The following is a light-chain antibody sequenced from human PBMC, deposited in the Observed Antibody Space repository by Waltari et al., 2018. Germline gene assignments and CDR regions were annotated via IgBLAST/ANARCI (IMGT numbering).Light chain of an antibody. Sequence: DIVMTQSPDSLAVSLGETATINCKSSQSVFHSSYNKNYLAWYQQKPGQPPNLLIYWASTRESGVPDRFSGSESGTDFTLTISSLQAEDVAVYYCQQYFSAPWTFGQGTRVEIK. CDR1: QSVFHSSYNKNY. CDR3: QQYFSAPWT. J-gene: IGKJ1*01. CDR2: WAS. V-gene: IGKV4-1*01.